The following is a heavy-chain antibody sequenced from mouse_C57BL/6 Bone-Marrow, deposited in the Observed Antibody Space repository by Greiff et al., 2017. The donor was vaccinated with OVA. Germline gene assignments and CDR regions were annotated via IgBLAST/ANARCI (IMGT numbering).Heavy chain of an antibody. CDR2: IWSGGST. CDR1: GFSLTSYG. CDR3: ARISSYYGSSYYAMDY. Sequence: QVQLKESGPGLVQPSQSLSITCTVSGFSLTSYGVHWVRQSPGKGLEWLGVIWSGGSTDYNAAFISRLSISKDNSKSQVFFKMNSLQADDTAIYYCARISSYYGSSYYAMDYGGQGTSVTVSS. V-gene: IGHV2-2*01. J-gene: IGHJ4*01. D-gene: IGHD1-1*01.